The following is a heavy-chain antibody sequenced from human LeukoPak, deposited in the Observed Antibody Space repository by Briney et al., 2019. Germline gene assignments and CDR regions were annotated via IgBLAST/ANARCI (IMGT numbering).Heavy chain of an antibody. CDR2: IKKDGSET. CDR1: GFTFSTDW. CDR3: GGSGWTSEF. D-gene: IGHD6-19*01. Sequence: GGSLRLSCAASGFTFSTDWMNWVRQAPGQGLEWVATIKKDGSETYYVDFVKGRFTISRDNAKNSVHLQMNSPRAADTAVYCSGGSGWTSEFWGQGTLVTVSS. J-gene: IGHJ1*01. V-gene: IGHV3-7*04.